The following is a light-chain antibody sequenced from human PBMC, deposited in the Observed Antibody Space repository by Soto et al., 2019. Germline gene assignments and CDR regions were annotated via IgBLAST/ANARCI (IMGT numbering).Light chain of an antibody. J-gene: IGKJ4*01. CDR2: SAS. Sequence: DIQMTQSPASLSASIGDKVTITCRASQSISTYLNWHQQIPGRAPKVLIYSASTLQGGVPSRFSGSGSGTDFTLTINSLHPEDFATYYCQQTFSPVITFGGGTKVE. CDR3: QQTFSPVIT. V-gene: IGKV1-39*01. CDR1: QSISTY.